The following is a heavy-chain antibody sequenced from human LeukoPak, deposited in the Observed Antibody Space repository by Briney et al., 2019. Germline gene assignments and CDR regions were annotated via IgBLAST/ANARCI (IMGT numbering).Heavy chain of an antibody. D-gene: IGHD3-16*01. V-gene: IGHV3-30*04. Sequence: GGSLRLSCAASGFTFTRYPMHWVRQAPGKGLDWVAGISDDGTDKNYADPVKGRFTISRDNSKNALYLQLNSLRADDTAVYYCGRDILMTDPTSDDNDWGLGTLVTVSS. CDR1: GFTFTRYP. CDR3: GRDILMTDPTSDDND. CDR2: ISDDGTDK. J-gene: IGHJ4*02.